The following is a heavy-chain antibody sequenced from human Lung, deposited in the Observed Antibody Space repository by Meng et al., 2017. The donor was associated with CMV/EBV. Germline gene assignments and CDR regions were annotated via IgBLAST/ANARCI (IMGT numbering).Heavy chain of an antibody. D-gene: IGHD2-2*01. CDR1: GFTFSSYG. CDR2: IWYDGSNK. V-gene: IGHV3-33*06. J-gene: IGHJ6*02. Sequence: GESLKISCAASGFTFSSYGMHWVRQAPGKGLEWVAVIWYDGSNKYYADSVKGRFTISRDNSKNTLYLQMNSLRAEDTAVYYCAKHSVPAAPYYYYGMDVWGQGTXVTVSS. CDR3: AKHSVPAAPYYYYGMDV.